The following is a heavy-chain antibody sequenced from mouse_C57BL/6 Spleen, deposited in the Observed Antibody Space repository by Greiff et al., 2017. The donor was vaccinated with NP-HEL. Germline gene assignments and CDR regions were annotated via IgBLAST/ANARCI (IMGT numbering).Heavy chain of an antibody. Sequence: QVQLQQPGAELVKPGASVKLSCKASGYTFTSYWMHWVKQRPGQGLEWIGMIHPNSGSTNYNEKFKSKATLTVDKSSSTAYMQLSSLTSEDSAVYYCAREGIYYEYEDDYWGQGTTLTVSS. J-gene: IGHJ2*01. CDR3: AREGIYYEYEDDY. V-gene: IGHV1-64*01. CDR2: IHPNSGST. CDR1: GYTFTSYW. D-gene: IGHD2-4*01.